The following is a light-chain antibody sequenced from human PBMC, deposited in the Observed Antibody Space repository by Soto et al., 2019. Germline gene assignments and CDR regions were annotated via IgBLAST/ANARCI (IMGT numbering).Light chain of an antibody. J-gene: IGKJ5*01. CDR3: QQYGSSPPT. V-gene: IGKV3-20*01. Sequence: EIVLAQSPGTLSLSPGERATLSCRASQSVSSNFLAWYQKKPGQAPRLLIYGASSRATSIPDRFSGSGSGTDFILTISRLEPEDFAVYYCQQYGSSPPTFGQGTRLEIK. CDR1: QSVSSNF. CDR2: GAS.